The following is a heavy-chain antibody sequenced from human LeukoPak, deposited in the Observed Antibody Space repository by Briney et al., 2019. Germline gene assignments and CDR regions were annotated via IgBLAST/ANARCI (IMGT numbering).Heavy chain of an antibody. J-gene: IGHJ4*02. CDR2: ISGSDSTK. D-gene: IGHD1-7*01. CDR3: ARDGDYDWNYRSGFDY. Sequence: GGSLRLSCAASGFTFSDFYMTWIRQAPGKGLEWLSYISGSDSTKYYADSVRGRFTVSRDNAKNSLSLQMNSLRVEDTAVYYCARDGDYDWNYRSGFDYWGQGTLVTVSS. V-gene: IGHV3-11*04. CDR1: GFTFSDFY.